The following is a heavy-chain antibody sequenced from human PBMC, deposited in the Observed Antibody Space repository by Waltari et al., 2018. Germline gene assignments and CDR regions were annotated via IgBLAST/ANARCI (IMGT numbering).Heavy chain of an antibody. CDR1: GFTLSGYL. D-gene: IGHD3-16*01. J-gene: IGHJ1*01. V-gene: IGHV3-74*01. CDR3: ARVLERSAYPDEYFNH. CDR2: INGAGSDT. Sequence: EVQLVESGGALVQPGGSLRHSCLASGFTLSGYLLYWVRQAPGKGLVWVSRINGAGSDTSYADSVKGRFTISRDNAKNTLFLQMNSLTAEDTAVYYCARVLERSAYPDEYFNHWGQGTLVSVSP.